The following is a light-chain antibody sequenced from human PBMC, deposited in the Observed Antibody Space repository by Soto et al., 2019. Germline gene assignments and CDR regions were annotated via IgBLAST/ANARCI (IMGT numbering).Light chain of an antibody. CDR2: GAS. Sequence: DIQMTQSPSSLSASVGDRVTITCRASQSISNYLNWYQQKPGKAPKVLIYGASSLQSGVPSRFSGSGSGTDFTLTISSLQPEDFATYYCQQSYSTPSTFGQGTKLEIK. CDR3: QQSYSTPST. J-gene: IGKJ2*02. CDR1: QSISNY. V-gene: IGKV1-39*01.